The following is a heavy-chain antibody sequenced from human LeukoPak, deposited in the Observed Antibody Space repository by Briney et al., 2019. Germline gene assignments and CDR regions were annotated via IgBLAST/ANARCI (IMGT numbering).Heavy chain of an antibody. CDR3: ARRYFDY. Sequence: PGGSLRLSCAASGFTFSSYAMSWVRQAPGKGLEWVSAISGSDGHTYYADAVKGRFTISRDNSKNSLYLQMNSLRAEDTAVYYCARRYFDYWGQGTLVTVSS. V-gene: IGHV3-23*01. CDR2: ISGSDGHT. CDR1: GFTFSSYA. J-gene: IGHJ4*02.